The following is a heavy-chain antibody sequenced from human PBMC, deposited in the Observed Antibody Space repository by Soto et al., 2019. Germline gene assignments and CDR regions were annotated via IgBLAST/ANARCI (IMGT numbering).Heavy chain of an antibody. J-gene: IGHJ4*02. CDR3: AKELYYDSSGSLGY. D-gene: IGHD3-22*01. Sequence: PVGSLRLSCAASGFTFSSYGMHWFRQAPGKGLEWVAVISYDGSNKYYADSVKGRFTISRDNSKNTLYLQMNSLRAEDTAVYYCAKELYYDSSGSLGYWGQGTLVTASS. V-gene: IGHV3-30*18. CDR1: GFTFSSYG. CDR2: ISYDGSNK.